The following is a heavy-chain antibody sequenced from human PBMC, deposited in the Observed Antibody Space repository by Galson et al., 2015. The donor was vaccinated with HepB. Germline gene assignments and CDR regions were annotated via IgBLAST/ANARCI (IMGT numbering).Heavy chain of an antibody. CDR1: GFTFGDYA. V-gene: IGHV3-49*03. D-gene: IGHD5-24*01. J-gene: IGHJ3*01. Sequence: SLRLSCAASGFTFGDYAMSWFRQAPGKGLEWVGFVRSKTYGGTTEYAASVKGRFTISRDDSKTIAYLQMNSLKTEDTAIYYCTRVGPLQRSDAFDVWGQGTVLTVSS. CDR2: VRSKTYGGTT. CDR3: TRVGPLQRSDAFDV.